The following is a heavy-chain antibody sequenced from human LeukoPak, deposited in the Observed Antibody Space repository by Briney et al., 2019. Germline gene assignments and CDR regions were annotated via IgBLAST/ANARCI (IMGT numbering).Heavy chain of an antibody. Sequence: PSETLSLTCIVSGASISSSYWSWIRQPPGKGLEWIGYIYYSGSTNYNPSLKSRVTISVDTSKNQFSLKLSSVTAADTAVYYCARTGTYGSGSSHFDYWGQGTLVTVSS. J-gene: IGHJ4*02. D-gene: IGHD3-10*01. CDR1: GASISSSY. V-gene: IGHV4-59*01. CDR2: IYYSGST. CDR3: ARTGTYGSGSSHFDY.